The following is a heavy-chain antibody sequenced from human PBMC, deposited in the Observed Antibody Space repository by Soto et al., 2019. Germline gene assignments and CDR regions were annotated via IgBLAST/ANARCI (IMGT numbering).Heavy chain of an antibody. J-gene: IGHJ3*02. D-gene: IGHD3-22*01. CDR1: GFTFSSYG. Sequence: LRLSCAASGFTFSSYGMHWVRQAPGKGLEWVAVIWYDGSNKYYADSVKGRFTISRDNSKNTLYLQMNSLRAEDTAVYYCARDRRWLSPFDAFDIWGQGTMVTVSS. CDR3: ARDRRWLSPFDAFDI. CDR2: IWYDGSNK. V-gene: IGHV3-33*01.